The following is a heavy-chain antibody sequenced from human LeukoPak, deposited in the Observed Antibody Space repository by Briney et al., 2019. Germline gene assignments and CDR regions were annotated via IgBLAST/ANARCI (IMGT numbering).Heavy chain of an antibody. Sequence: GGSLRFSCAASGFTFNKYWMSWVRQSPGKGLEWVANIKQDGREEYYLDSVKGRFTISRDNAKSSLYLQMTSLGTEDTAVYYCARDKEEGATKFDSWGQGTLVTVSS. V-gene: IGHV3-7*03. J-gene: IGHJ1*01. CDR1: GFTFNKYW. CDR2: IKQDGREE. D-gene: IGHD1-26*01. CDR3: ARDKEEGATKFDS.